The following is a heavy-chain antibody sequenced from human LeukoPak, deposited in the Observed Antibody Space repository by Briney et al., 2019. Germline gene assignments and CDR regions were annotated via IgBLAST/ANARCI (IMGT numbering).Heavy chain of an antibody. D-gene: IGHD2-15*01. Sequence: SETLSLTCAVYGGSFSGYYWSWIRQPPGKGLEWIGEINHSGSTNYNPSLKSRVTISVDPSKNQFSLKLSSVTAADTAVYYCARGFRYCSGGSCYYYYYYGMDVWGQGTTVTVSS. CDR1: GGSFSGYY. J-gene: IGHJ6*02. CDR3: ARGFRYCSGGSCYYYYYYGMDV. CDR2: INHSGST. V-gene: IGHV4-34*01.